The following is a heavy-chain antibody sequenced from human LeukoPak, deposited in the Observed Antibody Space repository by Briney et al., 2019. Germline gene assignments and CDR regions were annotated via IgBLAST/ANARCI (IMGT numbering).Heavy chain of an antibody. D-gene: IGHD3-9*01. CDR1: GFTFSNYA. V-gene: IGHV3-23*01. CDR3: AKWGDYDVLTGYYDPDY. Sequence: GGSLRLSCVASGFTFSNYAMSWVRQAPGKGLEWVSAIIGSGGITYYADSVKGRFTISRDNSKNTLYLQMNSLRAEDTAVYYCAKWGDYDVLTGYYDPDYWGQGTLVTVSS. CDR2: IIGSGGIT. J-gene: IGHJ4*02.